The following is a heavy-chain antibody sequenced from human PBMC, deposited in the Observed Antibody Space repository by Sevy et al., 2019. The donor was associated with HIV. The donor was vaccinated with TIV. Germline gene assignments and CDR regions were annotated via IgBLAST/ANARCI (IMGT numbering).Heavy chain of an antibody. CDR1: GFTFSNYG. V-gene: IGHV3-33*01. Sequence: GGSLRLSCTASGFTFSNYGIHWVRQAPGKGLEWVAVIRYDGSNKYYQDSVKGRFTISRDNSKNTLYLQINSLRVEDTAVYYCAGGALRYCSSSSCYEGDYYYYGMDVWGQGTTVTVSS. D-gene: IGHD2-2*01. J-gene: IGHJ6*02. CDR3: AGGALRYCSSSSCYEGDYYYYGMDV. CDR2: IRYDGSNK.